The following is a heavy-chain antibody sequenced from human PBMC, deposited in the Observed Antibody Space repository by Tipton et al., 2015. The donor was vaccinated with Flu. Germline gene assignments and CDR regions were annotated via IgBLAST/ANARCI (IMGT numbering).Heavy chain of an antibody. CDR2: IYYSGST. Sequence: TLSLTCTVSGGSISSSSYYWGWIRQPPGKGLEWIGSIYYSGSTYYNPSLKSRVTISVDTSKNQFSLKLSSVTAADTAVYYCAREAYGSGSHEFWFDPWGQGTLVTVSS. V-gene: IGHV4-39*07. J-gene: IGHJ5*02. D-gene: IGHD3-10*01. CDR3: AREAYGSGSHEFWFDP. CDR1: GGSISSSSYY.